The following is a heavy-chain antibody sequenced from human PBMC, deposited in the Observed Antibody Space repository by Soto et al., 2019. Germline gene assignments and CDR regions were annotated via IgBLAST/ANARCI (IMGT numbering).Heavy chain of an antibody. J-gene: IGHJ4*02. D-gene: IGHD5-12*01. CDR1: GFTFSSYA. CDR2: ISGSGGST. V-gene: IGHV3-23*01. Sequence: PEGSLRLSCAASGFTFSSYAMSWVRQAPGKGLEWVSAISGSGGSTYYADSVKGRFTISRDNSKNTLYLQMNSLRAEDTAVYYCAKDMGPPLNSGYDSHYFDYWGQGTLVTVSS. CDR3: AKDMGPPLNSGYDSHYFDY.